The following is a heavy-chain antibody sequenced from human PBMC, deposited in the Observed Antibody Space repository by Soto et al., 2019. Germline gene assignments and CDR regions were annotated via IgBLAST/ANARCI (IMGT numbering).Heavy chain of an antibody. J-gene: IGHJ4*02. Sequence: EVQLVESGGGLVKPGGSLRLSCAASGFTFSNAWMSWVRQAPGKGLEWVGRIKSKTDGGTTDYAAPVKGRFTISRDDSKNTLYLQMNSLKTEDTAVYYCTTVWGEWRGLGIDYFDYWGQGTLVTVSS. CDR1: GFTFSNAW. D-gene: IGHD7-27*01. CDR3: TTVWGEWRGLGIDYFDY. CDR2: IKSKTDGGTT. V-gene: IGHV3-15*01.